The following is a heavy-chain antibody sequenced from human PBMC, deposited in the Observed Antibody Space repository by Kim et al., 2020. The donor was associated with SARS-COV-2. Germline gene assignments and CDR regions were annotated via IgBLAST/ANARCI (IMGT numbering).Heavy chain of an antibody. CDR3: ARVSARDVWSGYYTPRGYYYYYYVMDV. J-gene: IGHJ6*02. D-gene: IGHD3-3*01. V-gene: IGHV1-8*01. CDR1: GYTFTSYD. CDR2: MNPNSGNT. Sequence: ASVKVSCKASGYTFTSYDINWVRQATGQGLEWMGWMNPNSGNTGYAQKFQGRVTMTRNTSISTAYMELSSLRSEDTAVYYCARVSARDVWSGYYTPRGYYYYYYVMDVWGQGTTVTVSS.